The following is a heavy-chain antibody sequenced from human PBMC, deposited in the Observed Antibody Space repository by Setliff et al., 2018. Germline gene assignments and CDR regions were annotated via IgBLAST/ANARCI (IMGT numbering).Heavy chain of an antibody. Sequence: SETLSLTCVVSGYSINSPFTWGWIRQPPGKGLEWIGTIFDNGSTFYNPSLNSRVTMSIDTSKKEFSLRLSSVTAADTAVYYCASQRLARYFESWGQGILVTVSS. CDR2: IFDNGST. D-gene: IGHD2-21*01. CDR3: ASQRLARYFES. V-gene: IGHV4-38-2*01. J-gene: IGHJ4*02. CDR1: GYSINSPFT.